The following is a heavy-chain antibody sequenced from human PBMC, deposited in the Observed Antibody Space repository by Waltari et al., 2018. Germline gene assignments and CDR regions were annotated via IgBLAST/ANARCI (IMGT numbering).Heavy chain of an antibody. CDR1: GYSFTSY. CDR3: ARGPPDTMIVLDL. Sequence: VQLVQSGAEVKKPGESLKLSCKGSGYSFTSYWSWIRQPPGKGLEWIGEINHSGSTNYNPSLKSRVTISVDTSKNQFSLKLSSVTAADTAVYYCARGPPDTMIVLDLWGRGTLVTVSS. V-gene: IGHV4-34*01. CDR2: INHSGST. D-gene: IGHD3-22*01. J-gene: IGHJ2*01.